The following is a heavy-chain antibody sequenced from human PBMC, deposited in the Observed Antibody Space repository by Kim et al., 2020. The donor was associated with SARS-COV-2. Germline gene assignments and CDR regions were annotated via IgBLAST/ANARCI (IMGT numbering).Heavy chain of an antibody. Sequence: SETLSLTCTVSGGSLSSSSYYWGWIRQPPGKGLEWIGTAYYIGNTYYNPSLKSRVTISVDTSKNQFSLKLGSVTAADTAVYYCASHHRYSSGWYVAFYY. CDR1: GGSLSSSSYY. V-gene: IGHV4-39*01. D-gene: IGHD6-19*01. J-gene: IGHJ6*01. CDR3: ASHHRYSSGWYVAFYY. CDR2: AYYIGNT.